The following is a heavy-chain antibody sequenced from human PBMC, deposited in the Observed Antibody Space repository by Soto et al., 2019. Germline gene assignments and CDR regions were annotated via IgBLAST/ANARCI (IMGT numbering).Heavy chain of an antibody. CDR3: VRDGTKTLRDWFDP. D-gene: IGHD1-1*01. J-gene: IGHJ5*02. CDR2: IYATGTT. V-gene: IGHV4-4*07. Sequence: SETLSLTCTVSGASISGFYWSWIRKSAGKGLEWIGRIYATGTTDYNPSLKSRVMTSVDTSKKQFSLKLRSVTAADTAVYYCVRDGTKTLRDWFDPWGQGISVTVSS. CDR1: GASISGFY.